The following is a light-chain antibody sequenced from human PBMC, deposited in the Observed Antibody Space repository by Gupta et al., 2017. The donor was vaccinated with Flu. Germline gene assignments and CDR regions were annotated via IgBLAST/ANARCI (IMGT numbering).Light chain of an antibody. V-gene: IGKV1-39*01. Sequence: PSSLSASVGDRVTITCRASQSISTFLNWYQHKPGKAPKLLIYAASSLQSGVPSRFSGSGSGTDFTLTISSLRPEDFATYYCQQGFSTPDTFGQGTNLEIQ. CDR2: AAS. CDR1: QSISTF. J-gene: IGKJ2*01. CDR3: QQGFSTPDT.